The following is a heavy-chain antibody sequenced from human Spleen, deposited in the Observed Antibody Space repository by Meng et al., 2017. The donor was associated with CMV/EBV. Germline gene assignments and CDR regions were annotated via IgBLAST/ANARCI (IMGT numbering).Heavy chain of an antibody. CDR3: ARWNTLAARIAFDL. D-gene: IGHD6-6*01. J-gene: IGHJ3*01. Sequence: GESLKISCAASGFTFSSYWMHWVRQAPGKGLVWVSRINSDGSNTNYADSVRGRFTISRDNAKNSVFLQMNSLRVDDTGLYYCARWNTLAARIAFDLWGQGTLVTVSS. CDR2: INSDGSNT. V-gene: IGHV3-74*01. CDR1: GFTFSSYW.